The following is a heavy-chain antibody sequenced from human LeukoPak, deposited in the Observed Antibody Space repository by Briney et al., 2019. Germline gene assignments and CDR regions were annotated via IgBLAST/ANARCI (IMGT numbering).Heavy chain of an antibody. J-gene: IGHJ4*02. CDR1: GFTFSSYW. CDR2: IKQDGSEK. D-gene: IGHD6-19*01. CDR3: ARDTVAVAGPVDY. V-gene: IGHV3-7*01. Sequence: GGSLRLSCAASGFTFSSYWMSWVRQAPGKGLEWVANIKQDGSEKYYVDSVKGRFTISRDNAKNSLYLQMNSLRAEDTAVYYCARDTVAVAGPVDYWGQGTLVTVSS.